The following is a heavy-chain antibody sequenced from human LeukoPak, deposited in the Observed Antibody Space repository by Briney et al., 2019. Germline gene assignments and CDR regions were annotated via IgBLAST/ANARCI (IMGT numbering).Heavy chain of an antibody. D-gene: IGHD5-18*01. V-gene: IGHV3-13*01. CDR3: VREARGYHYTYFDY. J-gene: IGHJ4*02. CDR2: VSSGFHA. CDR1: GFPLVSHA. Sequence: GGSLRLSCKASGFPLVSHAMPWVRQIPAQVVEWVAAVSSGFHAFFADHVQGRFTVSREDARNSLYLQMNSLRAGDSAVYYCVREARGYHYTYFDYWGQGTLVTVSS.